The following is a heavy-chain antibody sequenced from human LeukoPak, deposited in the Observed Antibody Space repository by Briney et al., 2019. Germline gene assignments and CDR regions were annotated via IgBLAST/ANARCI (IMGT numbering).Heavy chain of an antibody. D-gene: IGHD2-2*01. CDR2: ISTSSIYI. J-gene: IGHJ3*02. CDR1: GFTFSSYS. Sequence: GGSLRLSCAASGFTFSSYSMNWVRQAPGKGLEWVSSISTSSIYIYYADSMKGRFTISRDNAKKSLYLQMNSLRAEDTAVYYCARGHGVVADSDDAFDIWGQGTMVTVSP. CDR3: ARGHGVVADSDDAFDI. V-gene: IGHV3-21*01.